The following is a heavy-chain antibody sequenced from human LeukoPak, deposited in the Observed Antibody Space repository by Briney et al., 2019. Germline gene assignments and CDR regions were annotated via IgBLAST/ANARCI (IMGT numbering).Heavy chain of an antibody. CDR3: ARDSGGRVYNY. CDR2: IKQDGSET. Sequence: GGSLRLSCAASGFTFSSYSMNWVRQAPGKGLEWVANIKQDGSETYYVDSVKGRFTISRDNAKNSLYLQMNSLRAEDTAVYYWARDSGGRVYNYWGQGTLVNVSP. J-gene: IGHJ4*02. CDR1: GFTFSSYS. D-gene: IGHD6-13*01. V-gene: IGHV3-7*03.